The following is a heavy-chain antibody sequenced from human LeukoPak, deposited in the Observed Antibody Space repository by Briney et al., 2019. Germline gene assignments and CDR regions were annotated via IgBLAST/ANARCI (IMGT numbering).Heavy chain of an antibody. V-gene: IGHV3-23*01. CDR2: ISCSGGST. CDR1: GVTISSYA. J-gene: IGHJ3*01. CDR3: AKDRGGYGPDAFDL. D-gene: IGHD5-18*01. Sequence: AGSLTLTCTASGVTISSYAMSWVRQPPGKGLEWVSAISCSGGSTYYADPVQGRFTISRDNSKNALYLQMNSLRAEDTAVYYCAKDRGGYGPDAFDLWGQGTMVTVSS.